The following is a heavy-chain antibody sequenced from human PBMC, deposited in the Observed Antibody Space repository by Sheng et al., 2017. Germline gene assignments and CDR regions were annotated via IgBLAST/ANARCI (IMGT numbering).Heavy chain of an antibody. Sequence: VQLVQSGAEVKKPGASVKVSCKASGYTFTNYDINWVRQATGQGLEWMGGIIPIFGTANYAQKFQGRVTITADESTSTAYMELSSLRSEDTAVYYCARGSHYDFWSGYYPLRYYYYYGMDVWDQGP. CDR3: ARGSHYDFWSGYYPLRYYYYYGMDV. V-gene: IGHV1-69*01. CDR2: IIPIFGTA. CDR1: GYTFTNYD. D-gene: IGHD3-3*01. J-gene: IGHJ6*02.